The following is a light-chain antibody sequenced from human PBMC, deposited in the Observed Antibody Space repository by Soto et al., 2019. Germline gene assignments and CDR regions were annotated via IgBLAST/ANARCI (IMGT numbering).Light chain of an antibody. CDR2: DAS. CDR1: QSVSSY. V-gene: IGKV3-11*01. J-gene: IGKJ2*01. CDR3: QQRSA. Sequence: EIVLTQSPATLSLSPGERATLSCRASQSVSSYLAWYQQKPGQAPRLLIYDASNRATGIPARFSGSGFGTDFNLTISSLEPEDFAVYYCQQRSAFGQGTKLEIK.